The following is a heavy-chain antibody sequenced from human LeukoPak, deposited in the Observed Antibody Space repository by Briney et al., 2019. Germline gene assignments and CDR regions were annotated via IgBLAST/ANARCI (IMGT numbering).Heavy chain of an antibody. D-gene: IGHD3-10*01. Sequence: PSETLSLTCAVYGGSFSGYYWSWIRQPPGKGLEWIGEINHSGSTNYNPSLKSRVTISVDTSKNQFSLKLSSVTAADTAVYYCARLFRSRRVRGPINWFDPWGQGTLVTVSS. CDR2: INHSGST. J-gene: IGHJ5*02. V-gene: IGHV4-34*01. CDR3: ARLFRSRRVRGPINWFDP. CDR1: GGSFSGYY.